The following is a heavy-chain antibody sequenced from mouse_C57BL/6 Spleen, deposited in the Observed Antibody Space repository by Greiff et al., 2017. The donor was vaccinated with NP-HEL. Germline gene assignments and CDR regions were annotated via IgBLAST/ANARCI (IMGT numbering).Heavy chain of an antibody. Sequence: EVQLQQSGPELVKPGASVKISCKASGYTFTDYYMNWVKQSHGKSLEWIGDINPNNGGTSYNQKFKGKATLTVDKSSSTAYMELRSLTSEDSAVYYCARSPIYYGSSYPSYYFDYWGQGTTLTVSS. V-gene: IGHV1-26*01. CDR3: ARSPIYYGSSYPSYYFDY. J-gene: IGHJ2*01. CDR2: INPNNGGT. CDR1: GYTFTDYY. D-gene: IGHD1-1*01.